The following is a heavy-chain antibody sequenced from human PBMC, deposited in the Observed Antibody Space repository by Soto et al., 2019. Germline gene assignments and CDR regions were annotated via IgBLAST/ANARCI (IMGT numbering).Heavy chain of an antibody. J-gene: IGHJ6*02. CDR1: GFTFSSYG. CDR2: ISYDGSNK. D-gene: IGHD5-12*01. Sequence: SCAASGFTFSSYGMHWVRQAPGKGLEWVAVISYDGSNKYYADSVKGRSTISRDNSKNTLYLQMNSLRAEDTAVYYCAKDLDVDIVATSRYYGMDVWGQGTTVTVSS. CDR3: AKDLDVDIVATSRYYGMDV. V-gene: IGHV3-30*18.